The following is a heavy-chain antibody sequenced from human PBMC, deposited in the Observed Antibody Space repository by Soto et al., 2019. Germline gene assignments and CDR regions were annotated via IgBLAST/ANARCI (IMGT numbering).Heavy chain of an antibody. CDR2: ISSSDDTI. J-gene: IGHJ6*02. Sequence: GGSLRLSCVASGFSLSSYQMNWVRQAPGKGLEWILYISSSDDTIFYADSVKGRFTVSRDDANNSLYLQMNSLRAEDTAVYYCARFDYDSEYYYGMDVWGHGTTVTVPS. D-gene: IGHD4-17*01. V-gene: IGHV3-48*03. CDR1: GFSLSSYQ. CDR3: ARFDYDSEYYYGMDV.